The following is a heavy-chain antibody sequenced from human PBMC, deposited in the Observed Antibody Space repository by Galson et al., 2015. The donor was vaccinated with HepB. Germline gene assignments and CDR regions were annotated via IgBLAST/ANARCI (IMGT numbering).Heavy chain of an antibody. CDR1: GDSVSSNSAA. CDR3: ARAYCSSNSCYTIGVFWFDP. V-gene: IGHV6-1*01. J-gene: IGHJ5*02. D-gene: IGHD2-2*02. CDR2: TYYRSKWYN. Sequence: CAISGDSVSSNSAAWNWIRQSPSRGLEWLGRTYYRSKWYNDYAVSVKSRITINPDTSKNQFSLQLNSVTAADTAVYYCARAYCSSNSCYTIGVFWFDPWGQGILVTVSS.